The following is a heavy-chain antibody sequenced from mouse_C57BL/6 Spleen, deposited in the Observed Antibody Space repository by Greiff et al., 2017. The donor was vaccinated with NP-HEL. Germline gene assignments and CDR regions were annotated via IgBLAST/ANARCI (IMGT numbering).Heavy chain of an antibody. V-gene: IGHV1-62-2*01. CDR3: ARHEIYDGYYEDY. CDR2: FYPGSGSI. D-gene: IGHD2-3*01. CDR1: GYTFTEYT. J-gene: IGHJ2*01. Sequence: QVQLQQSGAELVKPGASVKLSCKASGYTFTEYTIHWVKQRSGQGLEWIGRFYPGSGSIKYNEKFKDKATLTADKSSSTVYMELSRLTSEDSAVYFCARHEIYDGYYEDYWGQGTTLTVSS.